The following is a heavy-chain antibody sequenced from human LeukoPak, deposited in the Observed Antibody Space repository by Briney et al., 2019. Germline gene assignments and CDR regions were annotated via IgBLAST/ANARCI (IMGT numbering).Heavy chain of an antibody. V-gene: IGHV3-23*01. CDR2: ISGSGGTT. CDR1: GFTFNRYG. CDR3: ARELIAARPGFGY. J-gene: IGHJ4*02. Sequence: GGSLRLSCAASGFTFNRYGMSWVRQAPGKGLEWVSAISGSGGTTYYVDSVKGRFTISRDNSKDTLYLQMNSLRAEDTAVYYCARELIAARPGFGYWGQGTLVTVSS. D-gene: IGHD6-6*01.